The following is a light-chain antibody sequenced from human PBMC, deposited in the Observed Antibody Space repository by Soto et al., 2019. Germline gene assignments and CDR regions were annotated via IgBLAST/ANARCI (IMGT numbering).Light chain of an antibody. J-gene: IGKJ4*01. V-gene: IGKV3-15*01. Sequence: EIVMTQSPATLSVSPGERATLSCWASQSVYTTLAWYQQKPGQAPRLLIYGASIRATGIPARFSGTGSATEFTLTISSLQSEDSAVYYCQQYNKWPLTFGGGTKVEI. CDR2: GAS. CDR3: QQYNKWPLT. CDR1: QSVYTT.